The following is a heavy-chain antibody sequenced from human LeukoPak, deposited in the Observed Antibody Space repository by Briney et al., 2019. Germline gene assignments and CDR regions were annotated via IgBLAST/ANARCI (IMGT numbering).Heavy chain of an antibody. CDR1: GYTFPNYG. CDR3: ARDSGLSWFDP. V-gene: IGHV1-18*01. CDR2: ISIYNGDT. J-gene: IGHJ5*02. Sequence: ASVKVSCKASGYTFPNYGINWVRQAPGQGLEWMGWISIYNGDTDYGQKFQGRVTITRDTSASTAYMEPSSLRSEDTAVYYCARDSGLSWFDPWGQGTLVTVSS.